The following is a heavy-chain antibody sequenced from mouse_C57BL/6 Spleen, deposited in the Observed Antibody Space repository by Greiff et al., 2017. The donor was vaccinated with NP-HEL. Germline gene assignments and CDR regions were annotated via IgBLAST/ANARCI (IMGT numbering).Heavy chain of an antibody. CDR3: TRGGTVVAEAMDY. Sequence: VQLQQSGAELVRPGASVTLSCKASGYTFTDYEMHWVKQTPVHGLEWIGAIDPETGGTAYNQKFKGKAILTADKSSSPAYMELRSLTSEDSAVYYCTRGGTVVAEAMDYWGQGTSVTVSS. CDR2: IDPETGGT. D-gene: IGHD1-1*01. J-gene: IGHJ4*01. CDR1: GYTFTDYE. V-gene: IGHV1-15*01.